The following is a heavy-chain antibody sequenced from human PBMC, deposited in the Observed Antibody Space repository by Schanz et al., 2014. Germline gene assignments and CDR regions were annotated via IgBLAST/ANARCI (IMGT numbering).Heavy chain of an antibody. V-gene: IGHV1-69*02. CDR2: IVPILGIA. Sequence: QVHLVQSGAEVKKPGSSVKVSCKSSGGTFSSDTFSWVRQAPGQGLEWMGRIVPILGIANYAQKFQGRVTITADTSTSTAYMELSSLRSDDTAVYYCARQPGRITVSGVVSNWFDPWGQGTLVTVSS. D-gene: IGHD3-3*01. CDR3: ARQPGRITVSGVVSNWFDP. CDR1: GGTFSSDT. J-gene: IGHJ5*02.